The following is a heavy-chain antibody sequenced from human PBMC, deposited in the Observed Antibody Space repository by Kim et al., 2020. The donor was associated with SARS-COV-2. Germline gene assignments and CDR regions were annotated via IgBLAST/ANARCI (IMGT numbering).Heavy chain of an antibody. CDR3: ARSQPGAYYYYAMDV. D-gene: IGHD3-10*01. Sequence: SETLSLTCAVYGGSFSAFHWSWIRQPPGKGLEWIGEIDHAGSTNYNPSLKSRVTISVDTSKNHISLRLRSVTAADTAVYYCARSQPGAYYYYAMDVRGQG. V-gene: IGHV4-34*01. CDR1: GGSFSAFH. J-gene: IGHJ6*02. CDR2: IDHAGST.